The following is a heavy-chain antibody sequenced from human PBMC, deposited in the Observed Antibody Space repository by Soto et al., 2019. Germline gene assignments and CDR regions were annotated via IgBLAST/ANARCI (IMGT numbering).Heavy chain of an antibody. CDR2: ISAYNGNT. J-gene: IGHJ6*03. CDR1: GYTFTSYG. Sequence: QVQLVQSGAEVKKPGASVKVSCKASGYTFTSYGISWVRQAPGQGLEWMGWISAYNGNTNYAQKLQGRVTMTTDTSTSKAYMELRSLRSDDTAVYYCARAGVVAATPSPNYDMDVWGKGTTVTVSS. CDR3: ARAGVVAATPSPNYDMDV. D-gene: IGHD2-15*01. V-gene: IGHV1-18*01.